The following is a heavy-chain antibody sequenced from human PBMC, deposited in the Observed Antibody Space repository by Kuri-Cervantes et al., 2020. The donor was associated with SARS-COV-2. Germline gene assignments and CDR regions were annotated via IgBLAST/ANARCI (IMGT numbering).Heavy chain of an antibody. J-gene: IGHJ4*02. CDR1: GGSISSSSYY. V-gene: IGHV4-39*07. CDR3: ARRRMVYATIDY. D-gene: IGHD2-8*01. Sequence: SETLSLTCTVSGGSISSSSYYWGWIRQPPGKGLEWIGEINHSGSTNYNPPLKSRVTVSVDTSKNQFSLKLSSVTAADTAVYYCARRRMVYATIDYWGQGTLVTVSS. CDR2: INHSGST.